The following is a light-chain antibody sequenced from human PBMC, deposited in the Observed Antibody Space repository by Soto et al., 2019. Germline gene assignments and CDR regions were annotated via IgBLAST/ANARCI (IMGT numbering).Light chain of an antibody. J-gene: IGKJ1*01. Sequence: DIQMTQSPSSLSASVGDRVTITCRASQGISTYLNWYQQKPGKAPKLLIYAASSLQSGVPSRFSGSGSETDFTLTISSLQPEDFATYSCQQSDSTPGTFGQGTKVEIK. V-gene: IGKV1-39*01. CDR1: QGISTY. CDR3: QQSDSTPGT. CDR2: AAS.